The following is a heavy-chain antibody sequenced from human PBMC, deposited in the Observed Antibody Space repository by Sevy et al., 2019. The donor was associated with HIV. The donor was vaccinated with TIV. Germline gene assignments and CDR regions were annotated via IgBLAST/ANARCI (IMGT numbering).Heavy chain of an antibody. CDR3: ARDHSSGWYGLDYYYYYGMDV. CDR2: INSDGSST. V-gene: IGHV3-74*01. CDR1: GFTFSSYW. Sequence: GALRLSCAASGFTFSSYWMHWVRQAPGKGQVWVSRINSDGSSTSYEDSVKGRFTISRDNAKNTLYLQMNSLRAEDTAVYYCARDHSSGWYGLDYYYYYGMDVWGQGTTVTVSS. D-gene: IGHD6-19*01. J-gene: IGHJ6*02.